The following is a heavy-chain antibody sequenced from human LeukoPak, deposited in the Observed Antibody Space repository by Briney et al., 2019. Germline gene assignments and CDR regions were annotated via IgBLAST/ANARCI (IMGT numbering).Heavy chain of an antibody. V-gene: IGHV4-39*01. CDR3: ARLYVYYYYMDV. J-gene: IGHJ6*03. CDR1: GDSVSSHSYF. Sequence: SETLSLTCAASGDSVSSHSYFWGRIRQPPGQGLEWIASIHNIGSTYYNSSLRTRVTMSIDTSKSQFSLNLSSVTAADTAVYYCARLYVYYYYMDVWGKGTTVTVSS. D-gene: IGHD3-16*01. CDR2: IHNIGST.